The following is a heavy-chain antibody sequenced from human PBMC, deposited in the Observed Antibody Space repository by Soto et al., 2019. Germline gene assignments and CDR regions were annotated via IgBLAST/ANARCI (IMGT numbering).Heavy chain of an antibody. CDR3: AKDQGSYSSSAGFYYYYGMDV. D-gene: IGHD6-6*01. CDR1: GFTFSSYG. Sequence: QSGGSLRLSCAASGFTFSSYGMHWVRQAPGKGLEWVAVISYDGSNKYYADSVKGRFTISRDNSKNTLYLQMNSLRAEDTAVYCCAKDQGSYSSSAGFYYYYGMDVWGQGTTVTVSS. CDR2: ISYDGSNK. V-gene: IGHV3-30*18. J-gene: IGHJ6*02.